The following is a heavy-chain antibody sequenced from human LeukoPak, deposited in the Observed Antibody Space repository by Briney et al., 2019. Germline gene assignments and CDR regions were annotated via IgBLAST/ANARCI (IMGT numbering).Heavy chain of an antibody. D-gene: IGHD2-2*02. V-gene: IGHV4-34*01. CDR3: ARVVPAAIEVIGGWFDP. CDR1: GGSFSGYC. CDR2: INHSGST. Sequence: PSETLSLTCAIYGGSFSGYCWSWIRQPPGKGLEWIGEINHSGSTNYNPSLKSRVTISVDASKNQFSLKLSSVTAADTAVYYCARVVPAAIEVIGGWFDPWGRGTLVTVSS. J-gene: IGHJ5*02.